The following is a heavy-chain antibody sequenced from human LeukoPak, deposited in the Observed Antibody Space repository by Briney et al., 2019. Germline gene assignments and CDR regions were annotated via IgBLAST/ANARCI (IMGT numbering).Heavy chain of an antibody. J-gene: IGHJ6*02. CDR1: GGSISSGSYY. D-gene: IGHD3-9*01. CDR2: IYTSGST. Sequence: SQTLSLTCTVSGGSISSGSYYWSWIRQPAGKGLEWIGRIYTSGSTNYNPSLKSRVTISVDTSKTQFSLKLSSVTAADTAVYYCARANDILTGPYYYYYGMDVWGQGTTVTVSS. V-gene: IGHV4-61*02. CDR3: ARANDILTGPYYYYYGMDV.